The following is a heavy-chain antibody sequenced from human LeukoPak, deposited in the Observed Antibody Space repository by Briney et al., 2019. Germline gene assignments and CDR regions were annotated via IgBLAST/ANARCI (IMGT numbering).Heavy chain of an antibody. CDR2: ISAYNGNT. V-gene: IGHV1-18*01. CDR1: GYTFTSYG. J-gene: IGHJ6*02. D-gene: IGHD3-22*01. CDR3: AREILYDSSGYYHYGMDV. Sequence: GASVKVSCKASGYTFTSYGISWVRQAPGQGLEWMGWISAYNGNTNYAQKLQGRVTMTTDTSTSTAYMELRSLRSDDTAVYYCAREILYDSSGYYHYGMDVWGRGTTVTVSS.